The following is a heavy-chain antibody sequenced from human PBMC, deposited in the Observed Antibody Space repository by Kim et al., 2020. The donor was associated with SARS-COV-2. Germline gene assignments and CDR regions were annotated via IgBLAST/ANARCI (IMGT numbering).Heavy chain of an antibody. D-gene: IGHD6-19*01. J-gene: IGHJ6*02. CDR2: IWYDGSNK. V-gene: IGHV3-33*01. Sequence: GGSLRLSCAASGFTFSSYGMHWVRQAPGKGLEWVAVIWYDGSNKYYADSVKGRFTISRDNSKNTLYLQMNSLRAEDTAVYYCARDNSGTHQSYYYGMDVWGQGTTVTVSS. CDR1: GFTFSSYG. CDR3: ARDNSGTHQSYYYGMDV.